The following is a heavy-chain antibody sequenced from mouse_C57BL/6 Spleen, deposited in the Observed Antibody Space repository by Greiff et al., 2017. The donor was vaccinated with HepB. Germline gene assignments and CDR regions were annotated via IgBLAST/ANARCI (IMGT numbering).Heavy chain of an antibody. CDR2: SRNKANDYTT. V-gene: IGHV7-1*01. CDR1: GFTFSDFY. CDR3: ARDALWYFDV. J-gene: IGHJ1*03. Sequence: EVQLVESGGGLVQSGRSLRLSCATSGFTFSDFYMEWVRQAPGKGLEWIAASRNKANDYTTEYSASVKGRFIVSRDTSQSILYLQMNALRAEDTAIYYCARDALWYFDVWGTGTTVTVSS.